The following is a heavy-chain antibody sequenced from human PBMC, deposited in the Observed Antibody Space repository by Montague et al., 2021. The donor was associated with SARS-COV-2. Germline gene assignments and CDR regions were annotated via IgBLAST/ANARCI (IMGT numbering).Heavy chain of an antibody. CDR3: ARSVDTAMVGDNWFDP. CDR1: GGSISSGDYY. CDR2: VYYRGST. J-gene: IGHJ5*02. D-gene: IGHD5-18*01. V-gene: IGHV4-30-4*01. Sequence: TLSLTCTVSGGSISSGDYYWNWIRQPPGKGLEWLGYVYYRGSTYYNSSLKSRLSISEDTSKNQFSLRLTSVTAADTAVYYCARSVDTAMVGDNWFDPWGQGTLVIVSS.